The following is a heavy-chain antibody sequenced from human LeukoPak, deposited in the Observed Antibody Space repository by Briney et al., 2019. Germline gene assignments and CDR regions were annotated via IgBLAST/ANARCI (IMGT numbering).Heavy chain of an antibody. D-gene: IGHD3-10*01. Sequence: GGSLRLSCAASGFTFSSYSMNWVRQAPGKGLEWVSSITRSNYIYYADSVKGRFTISRDNAKNSLYLQMNSLRAEDTAVYYCARASRTMVRGVITIDAFDIWGQGTMVTVSS. CDR2: ITRSNYI. J-gene: IGHJ3*02. V-gene: IGHV3-21*06. CDR1: GFTFSSYS. CDR3: ARASRTMVRGVITIDAFDI.